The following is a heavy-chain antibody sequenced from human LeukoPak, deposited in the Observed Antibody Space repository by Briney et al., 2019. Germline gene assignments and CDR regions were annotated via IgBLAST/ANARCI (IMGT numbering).Heavy chain of an antibody. Sequence: ASVKVSCKASGGTFSSYAISWVRQAPGQGLEWMGGIIPIFGTANYAQKFQGRVTITADESTSTAYMELSSLRSDDTAVYYCARDLTSMIVVVIDAFDIWGQGTMVTVSS. CDR3: ARDLTSMIVVVIDAFDI. V-gene: IGHV1-69*13. D-gene: IGHD3-22*01. CDR1: GGTFSSYA. J-gene: IGHJ3*02. CDR2: IIPIFGTA.